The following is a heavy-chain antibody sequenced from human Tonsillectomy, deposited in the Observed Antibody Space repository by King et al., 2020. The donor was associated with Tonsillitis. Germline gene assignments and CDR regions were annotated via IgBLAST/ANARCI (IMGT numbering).Heavy chain of an antibody. Sequence: VQLVESGGGLVQPGGSLRLSCAASGFTFSDHYMSWIRQAPGKGLEWGSYISASGSSRFYSDSVKGRFTISRDSARDSLYLQMNSLRAEDTAVYYCARAGRKTSVHQYMDVWGKGTTVTVSS. CDR2: ISASGSSR. V-gene: IGHV3-11*01. J-gene: IGHJ6*03. CDR1: GFTFSDHY. CDR3: ARAGRKTSVHQYMDV. D-gene: IGHD5/OR15-5a*01.